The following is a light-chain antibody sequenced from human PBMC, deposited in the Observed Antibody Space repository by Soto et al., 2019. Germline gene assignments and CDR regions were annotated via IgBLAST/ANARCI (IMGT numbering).Light chain of an antibody. J-gene: IGKJ1*01. Sequence: IQMTQSQSSLSASVGDRVTITCQASQDISNYLNWYQQKPGKPPKVLIYGASNLQSGVPPRFSGSGSGTDFTLAISSLQPEDSATYYCLQDINYPWTFGQGTKVDIK. CDR2: GAS. CDR3: LQDINYPWT. CDR1: QDISNY. V-gene: IGKV1-6*01.